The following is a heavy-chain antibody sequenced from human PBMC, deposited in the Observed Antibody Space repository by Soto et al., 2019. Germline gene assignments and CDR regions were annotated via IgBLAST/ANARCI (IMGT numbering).Heavy chain of an antibody. CDR1: GYTFTNYG. V-gene: IGHV1-18*01. CDR3: ARERQWEPLLY. CDR2: ASAYNRNT. D-gene: IGHD1-26*01. Sequence: QVRLVQSGAGVKRPGASVRVSCKASGYTFTNYGITWVRQVPGQGLEWMGWASAYNRNTNYAQKFEDRVIMTTDTSTGTAHMELRSLRYDDTALYFCARERQWEPLLYWGQGTLVTVSS. J-gene: IGHJ4*02.